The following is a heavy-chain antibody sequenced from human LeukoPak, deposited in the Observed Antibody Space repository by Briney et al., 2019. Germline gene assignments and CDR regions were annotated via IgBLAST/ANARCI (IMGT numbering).Heavy chain of an antibody. D-gene: IGHD2-8*01. CDR3: ARRALLGYCTNGVCRRGNWFDP. V-gene: IGHV4-34*01. Sequence: SETLSLTCAVYGGSFSGYYWSWIRQPPGKGLEWIGDINHSGSTNYNPSLKSRVTISVDTSKNQFSLKLSSVTAADTAVYYCARRALLGYCTNGVCRRGNWFDPWGQGTLVTVSS. CDR1: GGSFSGYY. CDR2: INHSGST. J-gene: IGHJ5*02.